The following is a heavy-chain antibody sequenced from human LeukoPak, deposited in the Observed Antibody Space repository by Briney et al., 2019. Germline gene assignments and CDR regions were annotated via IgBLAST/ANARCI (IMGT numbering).Heavy chain of an antibody. CDR2: INHSGSS. D-gene: IGHD3-10*01. V-gene: IGHV4-34*01. CDR1: GGSFSGYY. J-gene: IGHJ4*02. Sequence: PSETLSLTCAVYGGSFSGYYWTWIRQPPGKGLEWIGEINHSGSSNYNPSLKSRVTISLDTSKNQFSLRLSSVTAADRAVYYCARSYNRVELLYYWGQGTLVTVSS. CDR3: ARSYNRVELLYY.